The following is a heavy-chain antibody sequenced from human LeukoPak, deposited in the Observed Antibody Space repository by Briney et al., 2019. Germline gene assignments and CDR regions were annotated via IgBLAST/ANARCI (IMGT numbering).Heavy chain of an antibody. Sequence: PGGSLRLSCAASGFTFSSYGMHWVRQAPGKGLEWVAVIWYDGSNKYYADCVKGRFTITRDNSKNTLYLQMNSLRAEDTAVYYCARGGEEWELLTDYWGQGTLVTVSS. CDR1: GFTFSSYG. CDR2: IWYDGSNK. V-gene: IGHV3-33*01. D-gene: IGHD1-26*01. CDR3: ARGGEEWELLTDY. J-gene: IGHJ4*02.